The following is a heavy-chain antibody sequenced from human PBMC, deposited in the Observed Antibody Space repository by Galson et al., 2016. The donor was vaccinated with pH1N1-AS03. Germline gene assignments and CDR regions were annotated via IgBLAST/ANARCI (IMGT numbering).Heavy chain of an antibody. V-gene: IGHV4-61*02. CDR3: ARDPRGPCTSATCPTTYYFGMDV. CDR2: IYTSGST. CDR1: GGSISSGSYY. D-gene: IGHD2-2*01. J-gene: IGHJ6*02. Sequence: TLSLTCTVSGGSISSGSYYWSWIRQPAGKGPEWIGRIYTSGSTNYKPSLQSRVTISAETSKNQFSLKLSSVTAADTSVYYCARDPRGPCTSATCPTTYYFGMDVWGQGTTVIVSS.